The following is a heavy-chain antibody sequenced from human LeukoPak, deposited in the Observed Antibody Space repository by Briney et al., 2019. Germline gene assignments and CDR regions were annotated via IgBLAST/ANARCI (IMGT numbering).Heavy chain of an antibody. CDR2: IRYDGSNK. Sequence: GGSLRLSCAASVFTFSSYGMHWVRQAPGKGLEWVAFIRYDGSNKYYADSVKGRFTISRDNSKNTLYLQMNSLRAEDTAVYYCAKVGTYYYDSSGSAGAFDIWGQGTMVTVSS. CDR1: VFTFSSYG. J-gene: IGHJ3*02. D-gene: IGHD3-22*01. V-gene: IGHV3-30*02. CDR3: AKVGTYYYDSSGSAGAFDI.